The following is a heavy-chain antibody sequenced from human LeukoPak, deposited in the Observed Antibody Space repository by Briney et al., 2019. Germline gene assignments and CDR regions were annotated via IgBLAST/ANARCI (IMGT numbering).Heavy chain of an antibody. D-gene: IGHD3-10*01. CDR2: LYTSGST. V-gene: IGHV4-4*09. J-gene: IGHJ6*03. Sequence: SETLSLTCTVSGGSISSYYWSWIRQPPGKGLEWIGYLYTSGSTNYNPSLKSRVTISVDTSKNQFSLKLSSVTAADTAVYYCARGITMVRGVIITNYYMDVWGKGTTVTVSS. CDR1: GGSISSYY. CDR3: ARGITMVRGVIITNYYMDV.